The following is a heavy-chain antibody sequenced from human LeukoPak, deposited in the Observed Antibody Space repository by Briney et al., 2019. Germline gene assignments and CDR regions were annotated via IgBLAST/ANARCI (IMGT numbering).Heavy chain of an antibody. V-gene: IGHV4-61*02. CDR3: ARAVLWFGEHLVLEY. CDR2: IYTSGST. D-gene: IGHD3-10*01. J-gene: IGHJ4*02. Sequence: SETLSLTCTVSGGSISSGSYYWSWIRQPAGKGLEWIGRIYTSGSTNYNPSLKSRVTISVDTSKNQFSLKLSSVTAADTAVYYCARAVLWFGEHLVLEYWGQGTLVTVSS. CDR1: GGSISSGSYY.